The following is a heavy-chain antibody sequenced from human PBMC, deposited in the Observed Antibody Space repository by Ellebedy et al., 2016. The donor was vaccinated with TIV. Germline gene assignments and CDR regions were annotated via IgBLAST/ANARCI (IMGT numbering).Heavy chain of an antibody. Sequence: AASVKVSCKASGYTFTGYYMHWVRQAPGQGLEWMGWINPNSGGTNYAQKFQGRVTMTRDTSISTAYMELSRLRSDDTAVYYCAREWDYYGGFDYWGQGTLVTVSS. CDR2: INPNSGGT. CDR3: AREWDYYGGFDY. D-gene: IGHD3-10*01. CDR1: GYTFTGYY. J-gene: IGHJ4*02. V-gene: IGHV1-2*02.